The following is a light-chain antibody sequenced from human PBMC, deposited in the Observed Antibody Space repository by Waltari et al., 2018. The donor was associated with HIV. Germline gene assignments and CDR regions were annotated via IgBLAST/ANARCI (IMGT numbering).Light chain of an antibody. J-gene: IGLJ1*01. CDR3: QVWDSDSDHYV. Sequence: SFVLTQPPSVSVAPGQTATITCGGNTIGRRSVHWYQQKPGQAPVLVIYYNDDRPSGIPERFSGSKSGNRATRTITRVEVGDEADYYCQVWDSDSDHYVFGTGTEVTVL. CDR2: YND. CDR1: TIGRRS. V-gene: IGLV3-21*02.